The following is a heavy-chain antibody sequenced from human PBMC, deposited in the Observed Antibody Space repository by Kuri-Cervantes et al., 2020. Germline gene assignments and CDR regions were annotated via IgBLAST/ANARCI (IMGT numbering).Heavy chain of an antibody. Sequence: GGSLRLSCAASGFTFSSYWMHWVRQAPGKGLVWVSRIDSDGSSTRCADSVKGRFTISRDNAKNTLYLQMSSLRAEDTAVYYGARVQLGMSGWFDPWGQGTLVTVSS. D-gene: IGHD7-27*01. CDR2: IDSDGSST. V-gene: IGHV3-74*01. CDR1: GFTFSSYW. CDR3: ARVQLGMSGWFDP. J-gene: IGHJ5*02.